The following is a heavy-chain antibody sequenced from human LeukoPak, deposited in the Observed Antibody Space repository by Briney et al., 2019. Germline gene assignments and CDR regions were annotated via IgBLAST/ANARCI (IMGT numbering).Heavy chain of an antibody. D-gene: IGHD5/OR15-5a*01. V-gene: IGHV5-51*01. CDR3: ARRVYEDRKDAFDI. CDR1: GYSFTSYW. J-gene: IGHJ3*02. CDR2: IYPADSDT. Sequence: GESLKISCKGSGYSFTSYWIAWVRQMPGKGLEWMGIIYPADSDTRYSPSFQGQVTTSVDKSISTAYLQWSRLKASDTAIYYCARRVYEDRKDAFDIWGQGTMVTVSS.